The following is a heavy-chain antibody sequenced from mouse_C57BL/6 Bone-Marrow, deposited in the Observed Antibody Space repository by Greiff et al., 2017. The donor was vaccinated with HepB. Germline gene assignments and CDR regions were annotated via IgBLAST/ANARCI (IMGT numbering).Heavy chain of an antibody. CDR2: IYPRSGNT. J-gene: IGHJ1*03. CDR3: ARWDYYGSSPHWYFDV. CDR1: GYTFTSYG. V-gene: IGHV1-81*01. Sequence: QVHVKQSGAELARPGASVKLSCKASGYTFTSYGISWVKQRTGQGLEWIGEIYPRSGNTYYNEKFKGKATLTADKSSSTAYMELRSLTSDDSAVYFCARWDYYGSSPHWYFDVWGTGTTVTVSS. D-gene: IGHD1-1*01.